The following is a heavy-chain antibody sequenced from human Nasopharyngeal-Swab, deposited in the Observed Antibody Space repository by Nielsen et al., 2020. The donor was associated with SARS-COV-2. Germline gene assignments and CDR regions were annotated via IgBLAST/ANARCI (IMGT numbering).Heavy chain of an antibody. CDR3: ARERKLPQYYYYYYYMDV. J-gene: IGHJ6*03. D-gene: IGHD2-15*01. CDR1: GGSFSGYY. V-gene: IGHV4-34*01. Sequence: SETLSLTCAVYGGSFSGYYWSWIRQPPGKGLEWIGEINHSGSTNYNPSLKSRVTISVDTSKNQFSLKLSSVTAADTAVYYCARERKLPQYYYYYYYMDVWGKGTTVTVSS. CDR2: INHSGST.